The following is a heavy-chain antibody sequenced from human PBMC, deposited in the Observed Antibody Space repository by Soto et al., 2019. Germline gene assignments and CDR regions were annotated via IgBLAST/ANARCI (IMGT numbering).Heavy chain of an antibody. CDR3: AKTESFNGYYNAFDD. CDR2: ISGSGGST. J-gene: IGHJ4*02. Sequence: SMSLYSAAYVFTFSLSAMSWVRQAPGKGLEWVSAISGSGGSTYYADSVKGRFTISRDNPMNRLHLQMNSLRAEDTAIYYCAKTESFNGYYNAFDDWGRGTQVTVSS. V-gene: IGHV3-23*01. CDR1: VFTFSLSA. D-gene: IGHD3-9*01.